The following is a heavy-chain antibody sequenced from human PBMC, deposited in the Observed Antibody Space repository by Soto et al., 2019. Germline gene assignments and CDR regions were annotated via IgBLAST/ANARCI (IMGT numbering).Heavy chain of an antibody. CDR1: GLTFSGEW. CDR3: MSGSGY. Sequence: EVQVVESGGGLVQPGGSLRLSCVASGLTFSGEWMNWVRQAPGKGLEWVANISPAGSGRHYVDSLRGRFAISRDDAKNSVYLLMNSLRVDDTAMYYCMSGSGYWGLGTLVTVSS. V-gene: IGHV3-7*02. CDR2: ISPAGSGR. J-gene: IGHJ4*01.